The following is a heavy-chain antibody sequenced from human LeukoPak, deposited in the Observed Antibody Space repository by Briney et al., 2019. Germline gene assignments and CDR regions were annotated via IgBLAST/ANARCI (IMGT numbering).Heavy chain of an antibody. Sequence: PGGSLRLSCAASGFTFSSTWMSWVRQAPGKGLEWVANIKQDGSKGFYVDSVKGRFTISRDNAKNSLYLQMNSLRAEDTAVYYCARDTPLGRFDYWGQGTLVTVSS. CDR3: ARDTPLGRFDY. J-gene: IGHJ4*02. D-gene: IGHD2-15*01. CDR1: GFTFSSTW. V-gene: IGHV3-7*01. CDR2: IKQDGSKG.